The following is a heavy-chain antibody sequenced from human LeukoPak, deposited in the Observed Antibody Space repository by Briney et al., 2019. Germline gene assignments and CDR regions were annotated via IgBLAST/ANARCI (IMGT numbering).Heavy chain of an antibody. V-gene: IGHV5-51*01. CDR3: ARRIGSGWYDY. CDR2: LYPGDSDT. CDR1: GYIFPNYW. J-gene: IGHJ4*02. D-gene: IGHD6-19*01. Sequence: GESLKISCKGSGYIFPNYWIGWVRQMPGKGLEWLGILYPGDSDTRYSPSFQGQVTISADKSISTAYLQWSSLKASDTAMYYCARRIGSGWYDYWGQGTLVTVSS.